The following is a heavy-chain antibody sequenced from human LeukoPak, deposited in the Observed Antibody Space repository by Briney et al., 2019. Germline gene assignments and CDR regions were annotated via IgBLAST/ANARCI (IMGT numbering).Heavy chain of an antibody. V-gene: IGHV3-13*04. Sequence: GGSLRLSCAASGFTFSSYDMHWVRQVTGKGLGWVSAIGSAGDTYYPGSVKGRFTISRENAKNSLYLQMNSLRAGDTAVYYCARSNPPRVNYDFWSGYPRPYYYYMDVWGKGTTVTVSS. CDR2: IGSAGDT. J-gene: IGHJ6*03. D-gene: IGHD3-3*01. CDR1: GFTFSSYD. CDR3: ARSNPPRVNYDFWSGYPRPYYYYMDV.